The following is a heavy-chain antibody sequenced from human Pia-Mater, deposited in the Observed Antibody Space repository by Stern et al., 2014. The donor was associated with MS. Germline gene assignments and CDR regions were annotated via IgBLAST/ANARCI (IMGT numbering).Heavy chain of an antibody. CDR1: GGTFSDNA. CDR2: IIPTFGAA. D-gene: IGHD2-21*02. J-gene: IGHJ5*01. CDR3: ARGAYCGGDCYWGWFDS. Sequence: VQLVESGAEVKKPGSSVKVSCKVSGGTFSDNAFSWVRQAPGQGLEWMGGIIPTFGAADYAQNFQGRVTITADESTSTVYMEMSSLRSEDTAVYHCARGAYCGGDCYWGWFDSWGQGTLVTVSS. V-gene: IGHV1-69*01.